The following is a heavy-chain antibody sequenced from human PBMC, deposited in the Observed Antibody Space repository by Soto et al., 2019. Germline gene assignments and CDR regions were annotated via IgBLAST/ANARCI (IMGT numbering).Heavy chain of an antibody. CDR2: LGAARDP. CDR1: GFSFRNYD. Sequence: GGSLRLACAACGFSFRNYDMDGVRQRKGEGLEWVSALGAARDPYYVGSVKGRFSVSRDNAQNSLFLQMNNLRVDDTAVYFCARAYLGRLPRRADYYYAMDVWGRGTTVTVSS. CDR3: ARAYLGRLPRRADYYYAMDV. V-gene: IGHV3-13*05. D-gene: IGHD1-26*01. J-gene: IGHJ6*02.